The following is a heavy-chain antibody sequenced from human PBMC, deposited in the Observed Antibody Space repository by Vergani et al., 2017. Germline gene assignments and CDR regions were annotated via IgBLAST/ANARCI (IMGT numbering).Heavy chain of an antibody. D-gene: IGHD1-26*01. V-gene: IGHV3-33*01. CDR2: IWYDGSNK. CDR3: ARDLRGLVIDFDY. Sequence: QVQLVESGGGVVQPGRSLRPSCAASGFTFSSYGMHWVGQAPGKGLEWVAVIWYDGSNKYYADSVKGRFTISRDNSKNTLYLQMNSLRAEDTAVYYCARDLRGLVIDFDYWGQGTLVTVSS. CDR1: GFTFSSYG. J-gene: IGHJ4*02.